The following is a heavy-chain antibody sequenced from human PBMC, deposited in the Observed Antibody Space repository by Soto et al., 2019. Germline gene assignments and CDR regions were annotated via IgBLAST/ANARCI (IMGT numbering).Heavy chain of an antibody. CDR3: ARNNSSSWGEYGMDV. D-gene: IGHD6-13*01. V-gene: IGHV4-4*02. CDR2: IYHSGST. CDR1: GVSISSSNW. J-gene: IGHJ6*02. Sequence: ASETLSLTCAVSGVSISSSNWWSWVRQPPGKGLEWIGEIYHSGSTNYNPSLKSRVTISVDKSKNQFSLKLSSVTAADTAVYYCARNNSSSWGEYGMDVWGQGTTVTVSS.